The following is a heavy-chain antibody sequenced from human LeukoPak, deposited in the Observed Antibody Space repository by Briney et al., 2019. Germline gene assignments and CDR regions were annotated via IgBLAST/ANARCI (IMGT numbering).Heavy chain of an antibody. J-gene: IGHJ6*02. CDR2: VSYDAKHK. V-gene: IGHV3-30*18. Sequence: PGGSLRLSCVASGYIFRSFGMHWVRQAPGKGLEWVAVVSYDAKHKFYADSVRGRFTISRDNSKNTVYLQMNSLRAEDTATYYCAKHRGGGMDVWGQGTTVIVS. CDR1: GYIFRSFG. D-gene: IGHD3-16*01. CDR3: AKHRGGGMDV.